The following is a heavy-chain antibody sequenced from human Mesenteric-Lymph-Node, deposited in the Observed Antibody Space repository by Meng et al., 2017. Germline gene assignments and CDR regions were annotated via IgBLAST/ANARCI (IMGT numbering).Heavy chain of an antibody. CDR1: GYTFTSYY. Sequence: ASVKVSCKASGYTFTSYYMHWVRQAPGQGLEWMGIINPSGGSTSYAQKFQGRVTMTRDTSTSTVYMELSSLRSEDTAVYYCARHSGPYCSGGSCYSDAFDIWGQGTMVTVSS. D-gene: IGHD2-15*01. CDR3: ARHSGPYCSGGSCYSDAFDI. J-gene: IGHJ3*02. V-gene: IGHV1-46*01. CDR2: INPSGGST.